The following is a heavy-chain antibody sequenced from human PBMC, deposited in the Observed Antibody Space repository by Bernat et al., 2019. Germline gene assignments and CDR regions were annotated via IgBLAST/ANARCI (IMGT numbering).Heavy chain of an antibody. CDR1: GGSISSSSYY. CDR2: IYYSGST. V-gene: IGHV4-39*01. Sequence: QLQLQESGPGLVKPSETLSLTCTVSGGSISSSSYYWGWIRQPPGKGLEWIGSIYYSGSTYYNPSLKSRVTISVDTSKNQFSLKLSSVTAADTAVYYCARLGGYDSSLDYWGQGTLVTVSS. D-gene: IGHD5-12*01. J-gene: IGHJ4*02. CDR3: ARLGGYDSSLDY.